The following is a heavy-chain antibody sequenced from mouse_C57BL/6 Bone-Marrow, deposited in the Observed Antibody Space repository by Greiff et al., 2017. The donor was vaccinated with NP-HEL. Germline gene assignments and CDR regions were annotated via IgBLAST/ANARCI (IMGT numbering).Heavy chain of an antibody. D-gene: IGHD2-5*01. CDR3: ARGSNYDY. J-gene: IGHJ2*01. CDR1: GFSLTSYG. CDR2: IWSGGST. V-gene: IGHV2-2*01. Sequence: VQLQQSGPGLVQPSQSLSITCTASGFSLTSYGVHWVRQSPGKGLEWLGVIWSGGSTDNNAAFISRLNISKDNSKCQVFFKMNSLQADDTAIYYCARGSNYDYWGQGTTLTVSA.